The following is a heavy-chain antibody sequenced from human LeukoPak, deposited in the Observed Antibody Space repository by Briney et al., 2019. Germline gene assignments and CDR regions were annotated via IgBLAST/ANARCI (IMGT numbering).Heavy chain of an antibody. Sequence: GASVTVSCKSSGYTFTIYGISWVRQAPGQGLEWMGWINADNGNTRYAQKLQGRVTMTTDTSTTTAYMDLRSLRSDDTAVYYCARDADGSGTLLDYWGQGTLVTVSS. CDR3: ARDADGSGTLLDY. V-gene: IGHV1-18*01. CDR1: GYTFTIYG. J-gene: IGHJ4*02. D-gene: IGHD3-10*01. CDR2: INADNGNT.